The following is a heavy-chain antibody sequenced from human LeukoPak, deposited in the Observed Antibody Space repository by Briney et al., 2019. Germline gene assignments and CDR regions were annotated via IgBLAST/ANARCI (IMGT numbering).Heavy chain of an antibody. J-gene: IGHJ5*02. D-gene: IGHD6-6*01. CDR1: GGSISSYY. V-gene: IGHV4-59*08. CDR3: ARHQRIAADWFDP. CDR2: IYYSGGT. Sequence: PSETLSLTCTVSGGSISSYYWSWIRQPPGKGLEWIGYIYYSGGTNYNPSLKSRVTISVATSKNQFSLKLSSVTAADTAVYYCARHQRIAADWFDPWGQGTLVTVSS.